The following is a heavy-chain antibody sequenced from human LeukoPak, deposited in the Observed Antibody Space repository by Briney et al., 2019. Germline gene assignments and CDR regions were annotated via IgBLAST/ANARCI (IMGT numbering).Heavy chain of an antibody. CDR3: ARAQPQTGTTSWFDP. CDR2: ISVSGGST. J-gene: IGHJ5*02. D-gene: IGHD1-7*01. V-gene: IGHV3-23*01. Sequence: GGSLRLSCAASGFTFSSYAMSWVRQAPGKGLEWVSAISVSGGSTYYADSVKGRFTISRDNSKNTLYLQMKSLRVEDTAVYYCARAQPQTGTTSWFDPWGQGTLVIVSS. CDR1: GFTFSSYA.